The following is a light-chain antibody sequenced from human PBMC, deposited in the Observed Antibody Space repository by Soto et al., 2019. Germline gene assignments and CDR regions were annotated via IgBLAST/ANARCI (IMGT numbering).Light chain of an antibody. CDR2: AAS. CDR1: QDIINY. Sequence: DIQLTRSPSFLSASVGDRVTITCRASQDIINYLAWYQQKPGKAPKLLIYAASTLQSGVPSRFSGGGSGTKFTLTISSLQPEDFATYYCEQLNTYPLTFGGGTKVDIK. J-gene: IGKJ4*01. CDR3: EQLNTYPLT. V-gene: IGKV1-9*01.